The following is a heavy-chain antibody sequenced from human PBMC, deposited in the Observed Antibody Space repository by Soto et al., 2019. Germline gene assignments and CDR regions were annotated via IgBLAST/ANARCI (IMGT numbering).Heavy chain of an antibody. CDR1: GVSISSYY. CDR3: ARGPASSGWYGLDY. D-gene: IGHD6-19*01. J-gene: IGHJ4*02. CDR2: INHSGST. Sequence: SETLSLTCTVSGVSISSYYCSWIRQPPGKGLEWIGEINHSGSTNYNPSLKSRVTISVDTSKNQFSLKLSSVTAADTAVYYCARGPASSGWYGLDYWGQGTLVTVSS. V-gene: IGHV4-34*01.